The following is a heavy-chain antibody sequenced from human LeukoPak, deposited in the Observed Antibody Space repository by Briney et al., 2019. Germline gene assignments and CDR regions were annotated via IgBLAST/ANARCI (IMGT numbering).Heavy chain of an antibody. J-gene: IGHJ5*02. V-gene: IGHV1-8*01. D-gene: IGHD2-21*02. CDR2: MNPNSGNT. Sequence: ASVKVSCKASGYTFTSYDINWVRQATGQGLEWMGWMNPNSGNTGYAQKFQGRVTMTRDTSTSTVYMELSSLRSEDTAVYYCARGVAYCGGDCYSGWFDPWGQGTLVTVSS. CDR3: ARGVAYCGGDCYSGWFDP. CDR1: GYTFTSYD.